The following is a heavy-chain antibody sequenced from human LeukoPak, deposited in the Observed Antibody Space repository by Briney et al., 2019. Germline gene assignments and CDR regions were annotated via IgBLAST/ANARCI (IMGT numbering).Heavy chain of an antibody. J-gene: IGHJ5*02. CDR3: ATKQWLAPPPDS. Sequence: GGSLRLSCAASGFTFRKYWMLWVRQAPREGLESVSRINTDGTVTTYADSVKGRFTVSRDNADNTMFLHMNSVRDEDTAVYYCATKQWLAPPPDSWGQGTPVTVSS. CDR2: INTDGTVT. D-gene: IGHD6-19*01. CDR1: GFTFRKYW. V-gene: IGHV3-74*01.